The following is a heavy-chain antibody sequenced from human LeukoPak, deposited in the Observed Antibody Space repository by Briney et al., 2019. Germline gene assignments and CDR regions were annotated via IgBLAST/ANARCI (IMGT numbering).Heavy chain of an antibody. J-gene: IGHJ3*02. CDR2: INSDGINT. V-gene: IGHV3-74*01. D-gene: IGHD2-21*01. Sequence: GGSLRLSCAASGFTFSNYWMHWVRQAPGKGLVWVSRINSDGINTSYADSVKGRFTISRDNAKNSLYLQMNSLRAEDTAVYYCAILSVVVVNDAFDIWGQGTMVTVSS. CDR1: GFTFSNYW. CDR3: AILSVVVVNDAFDI.